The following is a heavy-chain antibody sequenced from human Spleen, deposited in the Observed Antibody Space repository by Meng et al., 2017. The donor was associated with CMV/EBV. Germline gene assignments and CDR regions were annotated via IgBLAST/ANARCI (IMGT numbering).Heavy chain of an antibody. CDR2: ITSSGSIT. CDR1: GFIFSGYE. CDR3: AKDIVVVGTDAFDI. Sequence: GESLKISCVASGFIFSGYEMNWVRQAPGKGLEWLSYITSSGSITYYADSVKGRFTISRDNAKNSLSLQMNSLRADDTAVYYCAKDIVVVGTDAFDIWGQGTMVTVSS. J-gene: IGHJ3*02. D-gene: IGHD2-21*01. V-gene: IGHV3-48*03.